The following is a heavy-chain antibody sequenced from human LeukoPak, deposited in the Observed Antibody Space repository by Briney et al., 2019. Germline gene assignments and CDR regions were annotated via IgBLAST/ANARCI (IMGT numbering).Heavy chain of an antibody. CDR1: GGSISSSSYY. D-gene: IGHD6-13*01. J-gene: IGHJ5*02. CDR3: ATKSIAAAGSGYNWFDP. CDR2: INHSGST. V-gene: IGHV4-39*07. Sequence: SETLSLTCTVSGGSISSSSYYWGWIRQPPGKGLEWIGEINHSGSTNYNPSLKSRVTISVDTSKNQFSLKLSSVTAADTAVYYCATKSIAAAGSGYNWFDPWGQGTLVTVSS.